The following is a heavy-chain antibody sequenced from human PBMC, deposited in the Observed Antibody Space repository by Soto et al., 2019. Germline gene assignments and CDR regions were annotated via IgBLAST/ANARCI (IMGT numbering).Heavy chain of an antibody. CDR3: ARKRLDRGYYYYMDV. V-gene: IGHV2-70*11. CDR1: GFSLSTSGMC. CDR2: IDWDDDK. Sequence: SGPTLVNPTQTLTLTCTFSGFSLSTSGMCVSWIRQPPGKALEWLARIDWDDDKYYSTSLKTRLTISKDTSKNQVVLTMTNMDPVNTATYYCARKRLDRGYYYYMDVWGKGTTVTVSS. J-gene: IGHJ6*03. D-gene: IGHD6-19*01.